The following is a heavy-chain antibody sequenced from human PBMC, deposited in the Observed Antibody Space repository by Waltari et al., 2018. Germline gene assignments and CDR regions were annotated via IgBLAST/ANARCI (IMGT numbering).Heavy chain of an antibody. Sequence: QVQLVQSGAEVKKPGSSVKVSCKASGGTFSSYAISWVRQAPGQGLEWMGGIIPIFGTANYAQKFQGRVTITADESTSTAYMELSSLRSEDTAVYYCARDRITMIVGAPGMDVWGQGTTVTVSS. CDR3: ARDRITMIVGAPGMDV. J-gene: IGHJ6*02. V-gene: IGHV1-69*12. CDR2: IIPIFGTA. D-gene: IGHD3-22*01. CDR1: GGTFSSYA.